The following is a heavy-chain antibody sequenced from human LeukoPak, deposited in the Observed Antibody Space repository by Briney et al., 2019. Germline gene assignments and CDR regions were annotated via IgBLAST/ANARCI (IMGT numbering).Heavy chain of an antibody. V-gene: IGHV4-59*01. D-gene: IGHD7-27*01. CDR3: ARAKWGQAVDY. J-gene: IGHJ4*02. Sequence: SETLSLTCTVSGGSISTYYWSWIRQPPGKGLEWIGYIYYSGSSNYNPSLKSRVTISVDTSKNQFSLKLSSVTAADTAVYYCARAKWGQAVDYWGQGTLVTVSS. CDR1: GGSISTYY. CDR2: IYYSGSS.